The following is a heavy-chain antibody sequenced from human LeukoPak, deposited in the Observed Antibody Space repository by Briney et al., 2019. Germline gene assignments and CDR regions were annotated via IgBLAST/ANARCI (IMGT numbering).Heavy chain of an antibody. Sequence: ASETLSLTCTVSGNFISSGFYWVWLRQTPGKGLQWIGSLYSTGTTYYKPSLAGRVTVSTDSSKNQLSLKLRSVTAADTAVYYCAGQWAVANTRRFAIWGQGSRVTVSP. V-gene: IGHV4-38-2*02. CDR1: GNFISSGFY. J-gene: IGHJ3*02. CDR2: LYSTGTT. D-gene: IGHD6-19*01. CDR3: AGQWAVANTRRFAI.